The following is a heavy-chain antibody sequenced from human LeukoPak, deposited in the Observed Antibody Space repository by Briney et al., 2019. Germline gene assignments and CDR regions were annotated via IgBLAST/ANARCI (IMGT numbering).Heavy chain of an antibody. CDR2: ISTSGSII. D-gene: IGHD3-9*01. CDR1: GFSFSNYE. V-gene: IGHV3-48*03. CDR3: ARSSHYDILTGYSEEDAFDI. Sequence: PGGSLRLSCAASGFSFSNYEMNWVRQAPGKGLEWVSYISTSGSIIYYADSVKGRFTISRDNAKSSLYLQMNSLRVEDTAVYYCARSSHYDILTGYSEEDAFDIWGQGTMVTVSS. J-gene: IGHJ3*02.